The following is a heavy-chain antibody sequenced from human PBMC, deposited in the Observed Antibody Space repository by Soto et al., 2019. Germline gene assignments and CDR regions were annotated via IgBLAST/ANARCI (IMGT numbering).Heavy chain of an antibody. J-gene: IGHJ3*02. CDR3: AILSSYINSGGYYNRPDSFDI. Sequence: RGQSLNICYQAVWCNFTNHWIRWVLQIPSKGLEWMGIIYPGDSDISYSPSFQVQVIISADKSISTAYLQWSSLKASDTAMYYCAILSSYINSGGYYNRPDSFDIWGQGAMVNVS. CDR1: WCNFTNHW. CDR2: IYPGDSDI. D-gene: IGHD3-22*01. V-gene: IGHV5-51*01.